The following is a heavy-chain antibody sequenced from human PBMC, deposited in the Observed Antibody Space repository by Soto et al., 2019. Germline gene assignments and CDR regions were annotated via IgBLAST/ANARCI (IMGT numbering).Heavy chain of an antibody. J-gene: IGHJ5*01. CDR1: GGSIFSSY. V-gene: IGHV4-59*01. CDR3: ARAPAASSWFDF. Sequence: PSETLSLTCTVSGGSIFSSYWTWIRQPPGKGLEWIGNVYYSGSTNYNPSLKSRITISVDTSKNQFSLNLSSVTAADTAVYYCARAPAASSWFDFWGQGTLVTVSS. CDR2: VYYSGST. D-gene: IGHD2-15*01.